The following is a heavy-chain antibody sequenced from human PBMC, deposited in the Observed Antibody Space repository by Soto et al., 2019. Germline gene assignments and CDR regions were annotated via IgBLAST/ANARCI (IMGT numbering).Heavy chain of an antibody. Sequence: QVQLVQSGAEVKKPGASVKVSCKASGYTFTRYGISWVRQPPGQGLEWMESISAYNGNTKYAQKPQGRVTMTKDTSTSTAYMELSSLRSDDTDVYYCASEAGGTYYDILTGYSGWFDPWGQGTLVTVSS. CDR1: GYTFTRYG. CDR2: ISAYNGNT. D-gene: IGHD3-9*01. V-gene: IGHV1-18*01. CDR3: ASEAGGTYYDILTGYSGWFDP. J-gene: IGHJ5*02.